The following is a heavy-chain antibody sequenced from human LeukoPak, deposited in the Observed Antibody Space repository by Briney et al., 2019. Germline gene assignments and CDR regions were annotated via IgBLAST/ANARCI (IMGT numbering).Heavy chain of an antibody. V-gene: IGHV3-21*01. D-gene: IGHD6-19*01. CDR1: GFTFSSYS. CDR3: ARDIAVAGDYYYYGMDV. J-gene: IGHJ6*02. Sequence: GGSLRLSCAASGFTFSSYSMNWVRQAPRKGLEWVSSISSSSSYIYYADSVKGRFTISRDNAKNSLYLQMNSLRAEDTAVYYCARDIAVAGDYYYYGMDVWGQGTTVTVSS. CDR2: ISSSSSYI.